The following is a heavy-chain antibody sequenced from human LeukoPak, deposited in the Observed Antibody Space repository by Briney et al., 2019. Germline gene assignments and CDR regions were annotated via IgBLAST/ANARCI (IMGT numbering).Heavy chain of an antibody. CDR2: INHSGST. J-gene: IGHJ6*03. V-gene: IGHV4-34*01. D-gene: IGHD6-6*01. CDR1: GGSFSAYY. Sequence: PSETLSLTCAVYGGSFSAYYWSWIRQPPGKGLEWIGEINHSGSTNYNPSLKSRVTISVDTSKNQFSLKLSSVTAADTAVYYCARGVHSSFATSYYYYMDVWGKGTTVTVSS. CDR3: ARGVHSSFATSYYYYMDV.